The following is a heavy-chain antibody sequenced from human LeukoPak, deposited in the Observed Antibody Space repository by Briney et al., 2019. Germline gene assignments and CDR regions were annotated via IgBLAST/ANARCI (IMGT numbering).Heavy chain of an antibody. CDR3: AKDSGRDYYDSSGYYYPFHY. D-gene: IGHD3-22*01. CDR1: GYTFSSYA. Sequence: SGGSLRLSCAASGYTFSSYAMSWVRQAPGKGLEWVSAISGSGGSTYYADSVKGRFTISRDNSKNTLYLQMNSLRAEDTAVYYCAKDSGRDYYDSSGYYYPFHYWGQGTLVTVSS. CDR2: ISGSGGST. V-gene: IGHV3-23*01. J-gene: IGHJ4*02.